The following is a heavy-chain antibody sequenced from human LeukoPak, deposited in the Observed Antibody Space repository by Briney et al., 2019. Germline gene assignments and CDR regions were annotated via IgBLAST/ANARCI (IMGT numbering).Heavy chain of an antibody. J-gene: IGHJ4*02. D-gene: IGHD2-21*02. V-gene: IGHV3-23*01. Sequence: PGGSLRLSCAASGFTFSSYAMSWVRQAPGKGLEWVSAISGSGGSTYYADSVKGRFTISRDNSKNTLYLQMNSLRSEDTAVYYCATRGIVVVTARLAAFDYWGQGTLVTVSS. CDR2: ISGSGGST. CDR3: ATRGIVVVTARLAAFDY. CDR1: GFTFSSYA.